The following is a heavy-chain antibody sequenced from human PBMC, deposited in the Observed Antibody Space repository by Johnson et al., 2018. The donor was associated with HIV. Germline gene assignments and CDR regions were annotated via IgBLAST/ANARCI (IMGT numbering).Heavy chain of an antibody. CDR2: IYSGGST. CDR1: GFTVSSNY. Sequence: VQLVESGGGLIQPGGSLRLSCAASGFTVSSNYMSWVRQAPGKGLEWVSVIYSGGSTYYADSVKGRFTISRDNSKNTLYLQMISLRGEDTAVCYCARERREYRSAGGPDAFDGWGQGTMVTVSS. J-gene: IGHJ3*01. D-gene: IGHD6-6*01. CDR3: ARERREYRSAGGPDAFDG. V-gene: IGHV3-66*03.